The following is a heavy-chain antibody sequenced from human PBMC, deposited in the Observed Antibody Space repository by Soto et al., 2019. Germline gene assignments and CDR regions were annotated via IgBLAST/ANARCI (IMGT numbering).Heavy chain of an antibody. CDR2: IWYDGSNK. CDR1: GFTFSSYG. D-gene: IGHD1-1*01. J-gene: IGHJ4*02. CDR3: ARDPAGTTVEPYYFDY. V-gene: IGHV3-33*01. Sequence: PGGSLRLSCAASGFTFSSYGMHWVRQAPGKGLEWVAVIWYDGSNKYYADSVKGRFTISRDNSKNTLYLQMNSLRAEDTAVYYCARDPAGTTVEPYYFDYWGQGTLVTVSS.